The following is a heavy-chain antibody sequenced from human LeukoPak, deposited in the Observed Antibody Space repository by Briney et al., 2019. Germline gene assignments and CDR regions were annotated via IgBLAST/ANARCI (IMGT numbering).Heavy chain of an antibody. CDR1: GGSISSNSYY. CDR2: IYYSGST. CDR3: ARELWRLSSSWYLGSQVRHDAFDI. J-gene: IGHJ3*02. D-gene: IGHD6-13*01. V-gene: IGHV4-39*07. Sequence: SETLSLTCAVSGGSISSNSYYWGWIRQPPGKGLEWIGSIYYSGSTYYNPSLKSRVTISVDTSKNQFSLKLSSVTAADTAVYYCARELWRLSSSWYLGSQVRHDAFDIWGQGTMVTVSS.